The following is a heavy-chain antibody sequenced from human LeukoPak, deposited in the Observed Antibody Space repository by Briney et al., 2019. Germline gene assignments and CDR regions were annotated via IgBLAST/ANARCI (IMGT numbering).Heavy chain of an antibody. Sequence: GGSLRLSCAVSGITFTTIDVSWVRLAPGKGLEWVSAISGSGGTTYSADSVKGRFTISRDNSKNTLYLQMNSLRADDTAVYYCARAIQFGGYFDYWGQGTLVTVSS. V-gene: IGHV3-23*01. CDR1: GITFTTID. J-gene: IGHJ4*02. CDR3: ARAIQFGGYFDY. D-gene: IGHD2-15*01. CDR2: ISGSGGTT.